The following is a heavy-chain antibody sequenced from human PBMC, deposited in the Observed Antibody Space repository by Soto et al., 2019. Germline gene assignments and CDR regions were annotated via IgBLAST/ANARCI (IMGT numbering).Heavy chain of an antibody. CDR2: ISWNSGSI. CDR3: AKDLGTYYDYVWAGGFDP. Sequence: EVQLVESGGGLVQPGRSLRLSCAASGFTFDDYAMHWVRQAPGKGLEWVSGISWNSGSIGYADSVKGRFTISRDNAKNSLYLQMNSLRAEDTALYYCAKDLGTYYDYVWAGGFDPWGQGTLVTVSS. CDR1: GFTFDDYA. D-gene: IGHD3-16*01. V-gene: IGHV3-9*01. J-gene: IGHJ5*02.